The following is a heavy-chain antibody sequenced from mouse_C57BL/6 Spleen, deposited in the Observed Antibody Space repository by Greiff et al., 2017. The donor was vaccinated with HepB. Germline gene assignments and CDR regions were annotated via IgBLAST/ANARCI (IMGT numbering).Heavy chain of an antibody. CDR1: GFTFTDYY. V-gene: IGHV7-3*01. Sequence: EVKLMESGGGLVQPGGSLSLSCAASGFTFTDYYMSWVRQPPGKALEWLGFIRNKANGYTTEYSASVKGRFTISRDNSQSILYLQMNALRAEDSATYYCARSPHYYGNRHFDYWGQGTTLTVSS. CDR3: ARSPHYYGNRHFDY. J-gene: IGHJ2*01. D-gene: IGHD1-1*01. CDR2: IRNKANGYTT.